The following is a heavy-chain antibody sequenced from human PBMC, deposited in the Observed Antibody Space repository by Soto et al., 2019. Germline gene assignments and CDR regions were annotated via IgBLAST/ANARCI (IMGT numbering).Heavy chain of an antibody. Sequence: SETLPVTCTVSGGSIGSGDYYWSWIRQPPGKGLEWIGYIYYSGSTYYNPSLKSRVTISVDTSKNQFSLKLTSVTAADTAVYYCARDKITGLFDYWGHRTLVTVSS. J-gene: IGHJ4*01. CDR1: GGSIGSGDYY. V-gene: IGHV4-30-4*01. CDR3: ARDKITGLFDY. D-gene: IGHD2-8*02. CDR2: IYYSGST.